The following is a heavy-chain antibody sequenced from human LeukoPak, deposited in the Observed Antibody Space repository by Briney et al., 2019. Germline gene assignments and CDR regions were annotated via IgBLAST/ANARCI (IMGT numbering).Heavy chain of an antibody. D-gene: IGHD3-22*01. V-gene: IGHV3-23*01. CDR1: GFTFSNYA. CDR3: ARSIYDSSGYYQYFQH. CDR2: LSTGGGTA. J-gene: IGHJ1*01. Sequence: TGGSLRLSCTASGFTFSNYAMNWVRQAPGKGLEWVSTLSTGGGTAYYPDSVKGRFTISRDNSKNTLYLQMNSLRAEDTAVYYCARSIYDSSGYYQYFQHWGQGTPVTVSS.